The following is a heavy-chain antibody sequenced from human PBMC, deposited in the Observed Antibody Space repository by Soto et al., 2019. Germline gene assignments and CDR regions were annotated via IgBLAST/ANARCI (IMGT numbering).Heavy chain of an antibody. CDR3: ARGKWFFDY. CDR2: IYSGGST. D-gene: IGHD2-8*01. Sequence: GGSLRLSCAASGFTFSTYAMSWVRQAPGKGLEWVSVIYSGGSTYYADSVKGRFTISRDNSKNTLYLQMNSLRAEDTAVYYCARGKWFFDYWGQGTLVTVSS. CDR1: GFTFSTYA. V-gene: IGHV3-53*01. J-gene: IGHJ4*02.